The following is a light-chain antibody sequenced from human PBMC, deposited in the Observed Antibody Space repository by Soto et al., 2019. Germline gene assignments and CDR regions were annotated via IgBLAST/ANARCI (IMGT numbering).Light chain of an antibody. CDR1: QSVSSSY. CDR3: HQYNNWPPS. J-gene: IGKJ4*01. V-gene: IGKV3-20*01. CDR2: GAS. Sequence: EIVLTQSPGTLSLSPGERATLSCRASQSVSSSYLAWYQQKPGQAPRLLIYGASSRATGIPDRFSGSGSGTDFTLTISRLEPEDFAVYYCHQYNNWPPSFGGGTKVEIK.